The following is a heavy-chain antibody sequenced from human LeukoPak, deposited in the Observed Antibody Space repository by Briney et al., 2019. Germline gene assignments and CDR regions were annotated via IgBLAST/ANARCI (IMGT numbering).Heavy chain of an antibody. CDR1: GYSISSGYY. CDR3: ARETTYYCDSSGYQIRDAFDI. J-gene: IGHJ3*02. CDR2: IYHSGST. Sequence: PSETLSLTCTVSGYSISSGYYWGWIRQPPGKGLEWIGSIYHSGSTYYNPSLKSRVTISLDTSKNQFSLNLSSVTAADTAVYYCARETTYYCDSSGYQIRDAFDIWGQGTMVTVSS. D-gene: IGHD3-22*01. V-gene: IGHV4-38-2*02.